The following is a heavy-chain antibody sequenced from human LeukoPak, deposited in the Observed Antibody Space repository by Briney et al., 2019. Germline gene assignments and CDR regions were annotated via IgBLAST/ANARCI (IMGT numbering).Heavy chain of an antibody. CDR1: GFSFSSYW. J-gene: IGHJ4*02. D-gene: IGHD3-16*02. V-gene: IGHV3-7*03. CDR3: AKDIGRLLLGELSSGLDY. Sequence: GGSLRLSCAASGFSFSSYWMSWVRQAPGKGLEWVAYINQGGSEKYYVDSVKGRFTISRDNAKNSLYLQMTSLRAEDMALYYCAKDIGRLLLGELSSGLDYWGQGTLVTVSS. CDR2: INQGGSEK.